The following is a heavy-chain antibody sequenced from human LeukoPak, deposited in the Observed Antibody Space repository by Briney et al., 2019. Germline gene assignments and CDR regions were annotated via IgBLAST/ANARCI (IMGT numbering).Heavy chain of an antibody. D-gene: IGHD2-2*01. Sequence: PGGSLRLSCAASGFTFSSYSMNWVRQAPGKGLEWVSSISSSSSYIYYADSVKGRFTISRDNAKNSLYLQMNSLRAEDTAVYYCDRVGDVVAPAALPGVDAFDIWGQGTMVTVSS. CDR2: ISSSSSYI. CDR1: GFTFSSYS. CDR3: DRVGDVVAPAALPGVDAFDI. V-gene: IGHV3-21*01. J-gene: IGHJ3*02.